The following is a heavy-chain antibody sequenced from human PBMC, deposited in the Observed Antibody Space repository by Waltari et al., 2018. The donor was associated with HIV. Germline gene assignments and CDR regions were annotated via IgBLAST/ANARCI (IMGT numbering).Heavy chain of an antibody. CDR3: ARHAPDSSGHSFYYFDY. D-gene: IGHD3-22*01. CDR1: GGSISSSSYY. CDR2: IYYSGST. J-gene: IGHJ4*02. V-gene: IGHV4-39*01. Sequence: QLQLQESGPGLVKPSETLSLTCTVPGGSISSSSYYWGWIRQPPGKGLEWIGSIYYSGSTYYNPSLKSRVTISVDTSKNQFSLKLSSVTAADTAVYYCARHAPDSSGHSFYYFDYWGQGTLVTVSS.